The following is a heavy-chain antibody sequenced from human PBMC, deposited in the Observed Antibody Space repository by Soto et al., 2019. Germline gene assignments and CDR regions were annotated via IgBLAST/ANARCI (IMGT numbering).Heavy chain of an antibody. CDR3: ARGPWSGYYYYMDV. CDR1: GGSISSNGYY. CDR2: IYYSGST. J-gene: IGHJ6*03. Sequence: KASETLSLTCTVSGGSISSNGYYWSWIRQHPGKGLEWIGYIYYSGSTYYNPSLKSRVTISVDTSKNQFSLMLSSVTAADTAVFYCARGPWSGYYYYMDVWGIGTTVTVSS. D-gene: IGHD3-3*01. V-gene: IGHV4-31*03.